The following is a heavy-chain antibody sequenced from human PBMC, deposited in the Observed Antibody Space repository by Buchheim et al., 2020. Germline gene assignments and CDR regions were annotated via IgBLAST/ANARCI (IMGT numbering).Heavy chain of an antibody. D-gene: IGHD6-6*01. V-gene: IGHV3-30*03. CDR3: ATAHPQGSSPSDD. Sequence: QVQLVESGGGVVQPGRSLRLSCAASGFTFSRYGMHWVRQAPGKGLEWVALISYDGSSKSYGDSVPGRFTISRDNSKNKMYHQMNTLRVEDTAVYYWATAHPQGSSPSDDWGQGTL. J-gene: IGHJ4*02. CDR1: GFTFSRYG. CDR2: ISYDGSSK.